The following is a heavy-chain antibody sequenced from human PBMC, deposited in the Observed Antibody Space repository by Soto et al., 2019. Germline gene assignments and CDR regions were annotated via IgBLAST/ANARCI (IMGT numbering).Heavy chain of an antibody. CDR3: AKARCSTANCYVPEY. J-gene: IGHJ4*02. Sequence: GGSLRLSCVASGFTFSTYTMSWVRQAPGKGLEWVSVISGSAGSSGPSYADSVQGRFSISRDNARNTLYLQMNSLRGEDTAMYYCAKARCSTANCYVPEYWGQGPRVTVSS. D-gene: IGHD2-2*01. CDR1: GFTFSTYT. V-gene: IGHV3-23*01. CDR2: ISGSAGSSGP.